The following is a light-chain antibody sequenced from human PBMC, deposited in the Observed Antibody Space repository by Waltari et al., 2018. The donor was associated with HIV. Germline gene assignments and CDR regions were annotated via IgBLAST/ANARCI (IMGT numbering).Light chain of an antibody. J-gene: IGKJ2*01. CDR1: QSVGTS. CDR3: QQYSDWPPGFT. CDR2: AAS. Sequence: ETVMTQSPATLSVSPGESAILSCRASQSVGTSVAWYQQRPGQAPRLLISAASTRATGVPARFSGSGSGTEFTLTISSLQSEDFVVYYCQQYSDWPPGFTFGQGTKLDIK. V-gene: IGKV3-15*01.